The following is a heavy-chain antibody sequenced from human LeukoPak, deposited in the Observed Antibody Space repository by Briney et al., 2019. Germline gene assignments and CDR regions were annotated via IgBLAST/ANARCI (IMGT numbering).Heavy chain of an antibody. CDR3: ARDSSDWPFDY. D-gene: IGHD2-2*01. CDR1: GYTFTSYH. CDR2: INPSGDRT. Sequence: ASVKVSCKASGYTFTSYHMHWVRQAPGQGLGWMGIINPSGDRTTYAQKFQGRVTVTRDTSTSTVYMELSSLRPEDTALYYCARDSSDWPFDYWGQGTLVTVSP. V-gene: IGHV1-46*01. J-gene: IGHJ4*02.